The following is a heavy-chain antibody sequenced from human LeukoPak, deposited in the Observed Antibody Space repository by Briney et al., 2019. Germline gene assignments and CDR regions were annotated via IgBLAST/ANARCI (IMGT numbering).Heavy chain of an antibody. CDR1: VYIFTGYY. V-gene: IGHV1-2*02. Sequence: GASVKVSCKASVYIFTGYYMHWVRQAPGQGLEWMGSINPNSGGTKYAQKFQGRVTMTRDTSISTAYMELSRLRSDDTAVYYCARLGERAIGWFDPWGQGTLVTVSS. D-gene: IGHD2-21*01. CDR2: INPNSGGT. J-gene: IGHJ5*02. CDR3: ARLGERAIGWFDP.